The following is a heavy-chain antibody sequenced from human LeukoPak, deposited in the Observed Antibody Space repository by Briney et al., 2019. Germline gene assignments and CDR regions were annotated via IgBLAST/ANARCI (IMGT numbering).Heavy chain of an antibody. CDR2: ISSGSSYI. J-gene: IGHJ4*02. Sequence: GSLRLSCAASGFTFSSYSMNGVLQAPGKELEWVAFISSGSSYIYNADSLKGRFTISRDTAKNSLYLQMNSLTAEDTAVYYCARGPTIIGVPGTWPLDYWGQGTLVTVSS. CDR3: ARGPTIIGVPGTWPLDY. D-gene: IGHD6-19*01. V-gene: IGHV3-21*01. CDR1: GFTFSSYS.